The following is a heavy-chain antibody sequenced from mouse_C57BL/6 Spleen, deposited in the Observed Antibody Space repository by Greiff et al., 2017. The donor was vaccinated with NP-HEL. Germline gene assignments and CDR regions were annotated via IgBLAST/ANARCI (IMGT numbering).Heavy chain of an antibody. V-gene: IGHV1-82*01. CDR1: GYAFSSSW. Sequence: QVQLQQSGPELVKPGASVKISCKASGYAFSSSWMNWVKQRPGKGLEWIGRIYPGDGDTNYNGKFKGKATLTADKSSSTAYMQLISLTSEDSAVYFCARGDYGEGDYWGQGTTRTVSS. CDR3: ARGDYGEGDY. J-gene: IGHJ2*01. CDR2: IYPGDGDT. D-gene: IGHD1-1*01.